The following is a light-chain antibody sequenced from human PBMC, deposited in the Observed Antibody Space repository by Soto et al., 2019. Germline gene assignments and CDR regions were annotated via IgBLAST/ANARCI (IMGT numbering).Light chain of an antibody. CDR3: QQYGNSSWT. CDR2: GAS. V-gene: IGKV3-20*01. J-gene: IGKJ1*01. Sequence: ELVLTQSPGTLSLSPGERAILSCRASQSVSGSFLAWYQQKPGQAPRLLIYGASSRATGIPGRFSGSGSGTDFTLTISRLEPEDFAVYYCQQYGNSSWTFGLGTKVDIK. CDR1: QSVSGSF.